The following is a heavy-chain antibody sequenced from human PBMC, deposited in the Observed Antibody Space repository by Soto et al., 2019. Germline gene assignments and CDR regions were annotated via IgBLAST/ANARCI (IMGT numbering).Heavy chain of an antibody. Sequence: SETLSLTCTVSGGSISSGGYYWSWIRQHPGKGLEWIGYIYYSGSTYYNPSLKSRVTISVDTSKNQFSLKLSSVTAADTAVYYCARAGIDGDYVIYYHNGMDVWGHGTTVTVSS. CDR3: ARAGIDGDYVIYYHNGMDV. CDR1: GGSISSGGYY. CDR2: IYYSGST. V-gene: IGHV4-31*02. D-gene: IGHD4-17*01. J-gene: IGHJ6*02.